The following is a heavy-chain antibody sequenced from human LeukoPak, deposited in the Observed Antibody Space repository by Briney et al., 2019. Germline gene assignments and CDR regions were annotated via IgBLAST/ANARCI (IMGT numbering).Heavy chain of an antibody. CDR3: ARGRTKITGTTPTFDY. CDR1: GFRFSSYD. Sequence: GGSLRLSCAATGFRFSSYDMHWVRQAPGKGLEWVSSISSSSSYIYYADSVKGRFTISRDNAKNSLYLQMNSLRAEDTAVYYCARGRTKITGTTPTFDYWGQGTLVTVSS. CDR2: ISSSSSYI. J-gene: IGHJ4*02. V-gene: IGHV3-21*01. D-gene: IGHD1-14*01.